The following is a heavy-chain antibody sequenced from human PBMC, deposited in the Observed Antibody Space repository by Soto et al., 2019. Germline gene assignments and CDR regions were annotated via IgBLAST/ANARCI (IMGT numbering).Heavy chain of an antibody. CDR3: AKNLPRTGRFDY. J-gene: IGHJ4*02. Sequence: PSETLSLTCTLSGASITSTTYFWAWIRQPPGRGLEWFGSIYYSGKTHYNPSLKNRVTISVDRSKNQFSLQMTSVTAADTAVYYCAKNLPRTGRFDYWGQGTLVTVSS. CDR1: GASITSTTYF. V-gene: IGHV4-39*01. CDR2: IYYSGKT.